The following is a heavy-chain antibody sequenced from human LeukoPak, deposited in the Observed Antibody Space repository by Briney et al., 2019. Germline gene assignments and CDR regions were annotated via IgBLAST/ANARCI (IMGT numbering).Heavy chain of an antibody. CDR2: IYHSGST. CDR3: ARSYWTGYHYLPF. D-gene: IGHD3/OR15-3a*01. V-gene: IGHV4-4*02. Sequence: KTSETLSLTCAVSGGSISSSYWWTWVRQPPGKGLEWIGEIYHSGSTNYNPSLKSRLTISVDKSKNQFSLKLSPVTAADTAVYYCARSYWTGYHYLPFWGQGTLVTVSS. CDR1: GGSISSSYW. J-gene: IGHJ4*02.